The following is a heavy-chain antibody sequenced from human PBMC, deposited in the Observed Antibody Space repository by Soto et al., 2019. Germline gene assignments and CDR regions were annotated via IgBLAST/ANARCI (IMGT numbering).Heavy chain of an antibody. CDR1: GDTFSTYT. CDR2: IIPMFATA. J-gene: IGHJ4*02. CDR3: TREGSVEY. Sequence: QVQLVQSGAEVKKPGSSVTVSCKASGDTFSTYTVSWVRQAPGPGLEWMGGIIPMFATADYAQKFQGRVTITPDESTSTAYMERSSLRSEDMAVYYCTREGSVEYWGQGTLVTVSS. V-gene: IGHV1-69*01.